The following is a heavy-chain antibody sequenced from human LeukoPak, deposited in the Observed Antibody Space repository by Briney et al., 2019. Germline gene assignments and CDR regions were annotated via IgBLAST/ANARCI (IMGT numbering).Heavy chain of an antibody. CDR1: RFTFSDYR. CDR2: ISNDLTTI. V-gene: IGHV3-48*04. D-gene: IGHD3-16*01. J-gene: IGHJ4*02. Sequence: GGSLRLSCVASRFTFSDYRMTWVRQAPGKGLEWIAYISNDLTTIHYAASVKGRFTISRDNARNSLYLQMNSLSAEDTAVYYCARDAGNYVFDYWGQGTLVTVSS. CDR3: ARDAGNYVFDY.